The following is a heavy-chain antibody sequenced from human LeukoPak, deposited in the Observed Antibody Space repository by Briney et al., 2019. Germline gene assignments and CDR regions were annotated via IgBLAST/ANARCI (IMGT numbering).Heavy chain of an antibody. D-gene: IGHD4-17*01. CDR3: AREIYGDLGFDY. CDR1: GYTFTSYG. Sequence: ASVTVSCKASGYTFTSYGISWVRQAPGQGLEWMGWISAYNGNTNYAQKLQGRVTMTTDTSTSAAYMELRSLRSDDTAVYYCAREIYGDLGFDYWGQGTLVTVSS. V-gene: IGHV1-18*01. J-gene: IGHJ4*02. CDR2: ISAYNGNT.